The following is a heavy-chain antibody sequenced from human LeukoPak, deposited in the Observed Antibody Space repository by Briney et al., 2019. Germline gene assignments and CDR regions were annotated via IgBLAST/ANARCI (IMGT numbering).Heavy chain of an antibody. CDR1: GFTFSSYW. CDR2: IKQDGSEK. D-gene: IGHD3-22*01. J-gene: IGHJ4*02. V-gene: IGHV3-7*01. CDR3: ATLPVLSYYDSSGYPLDY. Sequence: GGSLRLSCAASGFTFSSYWMSWVRQAPGKGLEWVANIKQDGSEKYYVDSVKGRFTISRDNAKNSLYLQMNSLRAEDTAVYYCATLPVLSYYDSSGYPLDYWGQGTLVTASS.